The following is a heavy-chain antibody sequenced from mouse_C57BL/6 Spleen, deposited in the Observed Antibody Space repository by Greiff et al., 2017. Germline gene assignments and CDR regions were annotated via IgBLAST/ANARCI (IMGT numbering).Heavy chain of an antibody. CDR2: IYPGDGDT. D-gene: IGHD1-1*01. CDR1: GYAFSSSW. V-gene: IGHV1-82*01. Sequence: VQLQQSGPELVKPGASVKISCKASGYAFSSSWMNWVKPRPGKGLEWIGRIYPGDGDTNYNGKFKGKATLTADKSSSTAYMQLSSLTSEDSAVYFCARDYGSSYAMDYWGQGTSVTVSS. J-gene: IGHJ4*01. CDR3: ARDYGSSYAMDY.